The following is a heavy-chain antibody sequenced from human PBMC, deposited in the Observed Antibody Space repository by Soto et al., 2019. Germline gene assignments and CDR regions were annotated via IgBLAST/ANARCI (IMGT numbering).Heavy chain of an antibody. J-gene: IGHJ4*02. D-gene: IGHD6-13*01. CDR1: GYTFTGYY. Sequence: ASVKVSCKASGYTFTGYYMHWVRQAPGQGLEWMGWINPNSGGTNYAQKFQGWVTMTRDTSISTAHMELSRLRSDDTAVYYCARDFGGSIAAAINSYYFDYWGQGTLVTVSS. CDR3: ARDFGGSIAAAINSYYFDY. CDR2: INPNSGGT. V-gene: IGHV1-2*04.